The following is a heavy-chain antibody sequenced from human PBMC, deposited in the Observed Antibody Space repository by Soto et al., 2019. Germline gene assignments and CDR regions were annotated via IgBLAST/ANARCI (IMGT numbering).Heavy chain of an antibody. CDR2: IVPSLDTT. J-gene: IGHJ6*02. D-gene: IGHD3-16*02. CDR3: ARWPQPRYTADPYAVDV. Sequence: QVHLVQSGTEVKKPGSSVKVSCKASGGTFSSSGFSWVRQAPGQGLGWMGMIVPSLDTTNYAQKFQARVTITADEVTSTAYMELRSPRSEDTAVYYCARWPQPRYTADPYAVDVWGQGTRVIVSS. V-gene: IGHV1-69*11. CDR1: GGTFSSSG.